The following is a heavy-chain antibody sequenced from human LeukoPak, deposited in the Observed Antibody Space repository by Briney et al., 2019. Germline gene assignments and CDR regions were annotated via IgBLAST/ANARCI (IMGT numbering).Heavy chain of an antibody. CDR1: GFTFSSYA. V-gene: IGHV3-30*04. Sequence: PGGSLRLSCAASGFTFSSYAMHWVRQAPGKGLEWVAVISYDGSNKYYADSVKGRFTISRDNSKNTLYLQMNSLRAEDTAVYYCARGLERNLYCYYGMDVWGKGTTVTVSS. D-gene: IGHD1-1*01. J-gene: IGHJ6*04. CDR3: ARGLERNLYCYYGMDV. CDR2: ISYDGSNK.